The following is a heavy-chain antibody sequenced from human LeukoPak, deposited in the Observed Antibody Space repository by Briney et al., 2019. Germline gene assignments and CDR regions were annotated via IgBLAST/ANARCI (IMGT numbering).Heavy chain of an antibody. J-gene: IGHJ3*02. CDR1: GFTVSSNY. CDR2: TYSGGST. CDR3: ARSPGVPDAFDI. V-gene: IGHV3-53*01. D-gene: IGHD7-27*01. Sequence: QPGGSLRLSCAASGFTVSSNYLSWVRQAPGKGLEWVSVTYSGGSTYYADSVKGRFTTSRDTSKNTLYLQMNSLRAEDTAVYYCARSPGVPDAFDIWGQGTMVTVSS.